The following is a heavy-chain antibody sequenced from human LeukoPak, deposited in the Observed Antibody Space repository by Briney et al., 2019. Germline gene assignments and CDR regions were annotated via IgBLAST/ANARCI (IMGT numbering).Heavy chain of an antibody. CDR2: ISAYNGNT. CDR3: ARLGVKVVGATTGNYNWFDP. Sequence: ASVKVSCKASGYIFSSYGISWVRQAPGQGLEWMGWISAYNGNTNYAQKLQGRVTMTTDTSTSTAYMELRSLRSDDTAVYYCARLGVKVVGATTGNYNWFDPWGQGTLVTVSS. CDR1: GYIFSSYG. D-gene: IGHD1-26*01. V-gene: IGHV1-18*01. J-gene: IGHJ5*02.